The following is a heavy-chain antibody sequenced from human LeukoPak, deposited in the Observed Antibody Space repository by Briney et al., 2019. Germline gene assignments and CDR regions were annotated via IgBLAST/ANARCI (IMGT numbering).Heavy chain of an antibody. CDR2: ISSSGSTI. CDR3: ARDAPGVPAATLPFHDSSGYPDY. J-gene: IGHJ4*02. V-gene: IGHV3-11*01. Sequence: GGSLRLSCAASGFTFSDYYMSWIRQAPGKGLEWVSYISSSGSTIYYADSVKGRFTISRDNAKNSLYLQMNSLRAEDTAVYYCARDAPGVPAATLPFHDSSGYPDYWGQGTLVTVSS. D-gene: IGHD3-22*01. CDR1: GFTFSDYY.